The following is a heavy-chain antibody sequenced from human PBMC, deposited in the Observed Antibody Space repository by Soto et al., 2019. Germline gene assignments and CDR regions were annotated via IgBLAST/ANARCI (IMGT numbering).Heavy chain of an antibody. CDR3: AREALGYCSGGSCYLYGMDA. V-gene: IGHV3-53*01. Sequence: EVQLVESGGGLIQPGGSLRLSCAASGFTVSSNYMSWVRQAPGKGLEWVSVIYSGGSTYYADSVKGRFTISRDNSKNTLYLQMNSLRAEDTAVYYCAREALGYCSGGSCYLYGMDAWGQGTTVTVSS. D-gene: IGHD2-15*01. CDR1: GFTVSSNY. CDR2: IYSGGST. J-gene: IGHJ6*02.